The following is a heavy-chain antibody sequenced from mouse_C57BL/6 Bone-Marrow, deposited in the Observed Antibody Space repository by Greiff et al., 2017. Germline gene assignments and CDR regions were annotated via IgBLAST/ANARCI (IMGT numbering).Heavy chain of an antibody. Sequence: EVKLMESGGGLVQPGGSLKLSCAASGFTFSDYGMAWVRQAPRKGPEWVAFISNLAYSIYYADTVTGRFTISRENAKNTLYLEMSSLRSEDTAMYYCARHSNDVGGAMDYWGQGTSVTVSS. CDR2: ISNLAYSI. CDR1: GFTFSDYG. J-gene: IGHJ4*01. D-gene: IGHD2-12*01. CDR3: ARHSNDVGGAMDY. V-gene: IGHV5-15*01.